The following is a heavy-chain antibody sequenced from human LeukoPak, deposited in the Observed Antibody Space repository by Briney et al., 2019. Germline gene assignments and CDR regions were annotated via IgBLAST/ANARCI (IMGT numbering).Heavy chain of an antibody. CDR2: ISGSGGST. V-gene: IGHV3-23*01. D-gene: IGHD5-12*01. J-gene: IGHJ4*02. CDR3: AKSLRGYDVFDY. Sequence: PGGSLRLSCAASGFTFSSYAMSWVRQAPGKGREWVSAISGSGGSTYYADSVKGRFTISRDNSKNTLYLQMNSLRAEDTAVYYCAKSLRGYDVFDYWGQGTLVTVSS. CDR1: GFTFSSYA.